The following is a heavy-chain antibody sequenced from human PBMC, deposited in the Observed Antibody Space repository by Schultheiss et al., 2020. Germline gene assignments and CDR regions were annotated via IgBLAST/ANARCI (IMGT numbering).Heavy chain of an antibody. CDR1: GGSFSGYY. J-gene: IGHJ5*02. D-gene: IGHD2-15*01. Sequence: SETLSLTCAVYGGSFSGYYWSWIRQPPGKGLEWIGRIYTSGSTNYNPSLKSRVTISVDTSKNQFSLKLSSVTAADTAVYYCARGRMYCSGGSCYLGWFDPWGQGTLVTVSS. V-gene: IGHV4-34*01. CDR3: ARGRMYCSGGSCYLGWFDP. CDR2: IYTSGST.